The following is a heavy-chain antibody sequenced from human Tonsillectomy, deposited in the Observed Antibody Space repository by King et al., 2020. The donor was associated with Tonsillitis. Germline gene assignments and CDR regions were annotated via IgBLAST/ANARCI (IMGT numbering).Heavy chain of an antibody. CDR3: ARQAAAPPAPYYVDY. V-gene: IGHV4-39*01. D-gene: IGHD6-13*01. CDR1: GGSISSSSYY. Sequence: LQLQESGPGLVKPSETLSLTCTVSGGSISSSSYYWGWIRQPPGKGLEWIGSMYYSGSTYYSPSLKSRVTISVDTSKKQFSLKMSSVTAADTAVYYCARQAAAPPAPYYVDYWGQGTLVTVSS. J-gene: IGHJ4*02. CDR2: MYYSGST.